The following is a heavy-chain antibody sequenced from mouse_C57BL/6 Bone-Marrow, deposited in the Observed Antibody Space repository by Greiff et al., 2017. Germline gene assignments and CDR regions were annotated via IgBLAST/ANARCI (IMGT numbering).Heavy chain of an antibody. CDR2: ISSGGSYT. D-gene: IGHD1-1*01. CDR3: ARLYGSSPYYFDY. Sequence: EVKVVESGGDLVKPGGSLKLSCAASGFTFSSYGMSWVRQTPDKRLEWVATISSGGSYTYYPDSVKGRFTISREHAKNTLYLQMSSLKSEDTAMYYCARLYGSSPYYFDYWGQGTTLTVSS. V-gene: IGHV5-6*01. CDR1: GFTFSSYG. J-gene: IGHJ2*01.